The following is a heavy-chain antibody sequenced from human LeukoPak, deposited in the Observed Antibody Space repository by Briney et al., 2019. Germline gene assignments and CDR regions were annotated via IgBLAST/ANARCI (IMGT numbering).Heavy chain of an antibody. Sequence: ASVKVSCKVSGYTLTVLSVHWVRQAPGEGLEWMGSFDPDDDETIYAQKFQGRVTMTEDTSTDTAYMELSSLRSEDTAVYYCATGSGELPTDWGQGTLVTVSS. V-gene: IGHV1-24*01. J-gene: IGHJ4*02. CDR2: FDPDDDET. CDR1: GYTLTVLS. CDR3: ATGSGELPTD. D-gene: IGHD3-10*01.